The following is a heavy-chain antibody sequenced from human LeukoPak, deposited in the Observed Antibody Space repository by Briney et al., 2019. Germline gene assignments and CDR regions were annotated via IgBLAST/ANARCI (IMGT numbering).Heavy chain of an antibody. V-gene: IGHV3-69-1*01. CDR2: ISSSSYI. Sequence: SGGSLRLSCAASGLTVTNAWMNWVRQAPGKGLEWVSSISSSSYIYYADSVKGRFTISRDNAKNSLYLQMNSLRAEDTAVYYCARDQDSYSYGHMFDPWGQGTLVTVSS. D-gene: IGHD5-18*01. CDR3: ARDQDSYSYGHMFDP. J-gene: IGHJ5*02. CDR1: GLTVTNAW.